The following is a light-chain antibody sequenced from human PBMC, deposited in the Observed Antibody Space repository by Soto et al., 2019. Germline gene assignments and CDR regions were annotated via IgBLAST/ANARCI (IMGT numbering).Light chain of an antibody. V-gene: IGKV1-39*01. CDR2: AAS. CDR3: QQSYSTPCLT. J-gene: IGKJ4*01. Sequence: DIQMTQSPSSLSASVGHRVTITCRASQSISSYLNWYQQKPGKAPKLLIYAASSLQSGVPSRFSGSGSGTDFTLTISSLQPEDFATYYCQQSYSTPCLTFGGGTKVEIK. CDR1: QSISSY.